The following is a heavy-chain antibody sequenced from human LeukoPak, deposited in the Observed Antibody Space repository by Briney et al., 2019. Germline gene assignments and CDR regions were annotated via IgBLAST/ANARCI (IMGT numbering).Heavy chain of an antibody. J-gene: IGHJ6*02. CDR3: ARDLGDYYYGMDV. CDR1: GGSISGGGYY. V-gene: IGHV4-31*03. D-gene: IGHD3-16*01. CDR2: IYYSGST. Sequence: SETLSLTCTVSGGSISGGGYYWSWIRQHPGKGLEWIGYIYYSGSTYYNPSLKSRVTISVDTSKNQFSLKLSSVTAADTAVYYCARDLGDYYYGMDVWGQGTTVTVSS.